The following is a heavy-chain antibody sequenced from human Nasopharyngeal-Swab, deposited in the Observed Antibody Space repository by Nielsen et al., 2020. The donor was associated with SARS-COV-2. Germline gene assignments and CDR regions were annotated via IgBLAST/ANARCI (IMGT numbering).Heavy chain of an antibody. CDR2: ISGSGGST. J-gene: IGHJ4*02. V-gene: IGHV3-23*01. D-gene: IGHD5-18*01. Sequence: GGSLRLSCAASGFTFRSYAMNWVRQAPGKGLEWDSAISGSGGSTYYSDSVKGRFTISRDNSKNTLYLQMNSLRAEDTAVYYCAKDPRNKAMVNYFDYWGQGTLVTVSS. CDR3: AKDPRNKAMVNYFDY. CDR1: GFTFRSYA.